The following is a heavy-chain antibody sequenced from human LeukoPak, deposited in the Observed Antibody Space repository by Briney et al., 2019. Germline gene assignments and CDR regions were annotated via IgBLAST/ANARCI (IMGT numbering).Heavy chain of an antibody. J-gene: IGHJ4*02. CDR2: ITASSTAI. CDR1: GFTFSNAW. D-gene: IGHD3-9*01. Sequence: GGSLRLSCAASGFTFSNAWMSWVRQAPGKGLEWVSSITASSTAIYSADSVKGRFTISRDNAKNFLYLQMNSLRAEDTAVYYCARGFRKYYDILTGYYRGIDYWGQGTLVTVSS. V-gene: IGHV3-21*01. CDR3: ARGFRKYYDILTGYYRGIDY.